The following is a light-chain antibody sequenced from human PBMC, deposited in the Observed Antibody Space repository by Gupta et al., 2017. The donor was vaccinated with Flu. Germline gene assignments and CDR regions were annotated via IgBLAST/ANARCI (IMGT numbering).Light chain of an antibody. Sequence: QSALTQPPSASGTPGQRVTISCSGSSSNIGSHTVSWYQQLPGTAPILLGNKNNQRHSGVPDRVSGSKSATSVSLTISGPEDEDESYYDSADSADSQQRVFGGGTKLTVL. J-gene: IGLJ3*02. V-gene: IGLV1-44*01. CDR2: KNN. CDR1: SSNIGSHT. CDR3: ADSADSQQRV.